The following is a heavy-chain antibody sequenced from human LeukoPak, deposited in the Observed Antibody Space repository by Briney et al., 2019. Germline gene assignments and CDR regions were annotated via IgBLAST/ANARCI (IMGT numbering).Heavy chain of an antibody. V-gene: IGHV4-34*01. D-gene: IGHD2-2*01. CDR3: ARERRYCSSTSCYYYYGMDV. J-gene: IGHJ6*02. CDR1: GGSFSGYY. Sequence: PSETPSLTCAVYGGSFSGYYWSWIRQPPGKGLEWIGEINHSGSTNYNPSLKSRVTISVDTSKNQFSLKLSSVTAADTAVYYCARERRYCSSTSCYYYYGMDVWGQGTTVTVSS. CDR2: INHSGST.